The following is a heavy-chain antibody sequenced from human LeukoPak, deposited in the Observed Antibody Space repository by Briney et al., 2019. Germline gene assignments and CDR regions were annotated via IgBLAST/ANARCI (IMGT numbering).Heavy chain of an antibody. J-gene: IGHJ3*02. V-gene: IGHV4-4*07. D-gene: IGHD3-22*01. CDR3: VRGRYDSSGYFALDI. CDR1: GGYISSYY. Sequence: SETLSLTCTVSGGYISSYYWSWIRQPAGKGLEWIGRIYTSGSTDYNPSLKSRVTMSVDTSKNQFSLKLSSVTAADTAVYYCVRGRYDSSGYFALDIWGQGTMVTVSS. CDR2: IYTSGST.